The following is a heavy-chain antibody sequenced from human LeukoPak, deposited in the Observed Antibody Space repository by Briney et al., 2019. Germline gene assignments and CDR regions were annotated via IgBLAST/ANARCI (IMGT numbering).Heavy chain of an antibody. CDR2: IYHSGST. D-gene: IGHD5-18*01. Sequence: SETLSLTCAVSGGSISSGGYSWSWIRQPPGKGLEWIGYIYHSGSTYYNPSLKSRVTISVDRSKNQFSLKLSSVTAADTAAYYCATASGGLWSSDDDAFDIWGQGTMVTVSS. V-gene: IGHV4-30-2*01. J-gene: IGHJ3*02. CDR1: GGSISSGGYS. CDR3: ATASGGLWSSDDDAFDI.